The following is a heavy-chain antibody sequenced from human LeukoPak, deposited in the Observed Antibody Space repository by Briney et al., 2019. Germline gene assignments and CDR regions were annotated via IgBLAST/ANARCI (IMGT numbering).Heavy chain of an antibody. CDR2: IYTTGST. J-gene: IGHJ5*02. CDR3: ARAGDSSGYGFDP. CDR1: VGSISNYY. Sequence: PSETLSLTCTVSVGSISNYYWIWIRQPAGKGLEWIGRIYTTGSTNYNPSLKSRVTMSVDTSKNQFSLKLSSVTAADTAVYYCARAGDSSGYGFDPWGQGTLVTVSS. V-gene: IGHV4-4*07. D-gene: IGHD3-22*01.